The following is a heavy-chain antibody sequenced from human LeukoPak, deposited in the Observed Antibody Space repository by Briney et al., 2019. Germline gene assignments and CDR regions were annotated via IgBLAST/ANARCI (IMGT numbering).Heavy chain of an antibody. Sequence: SVKVSCKASGGTFSSYAISWVRQAPGQGLEWMGGIIPIFGTANYAQKFQGRVTITADESTSTAYMELSSLRSEDTAVYYCAFPTDYGDPGGAFDIWGQGTMVTVSS. V-gene: IGHV1-69*01. CDR3: AFPTDYGDPGGAFDI. D-gene: IGHD4-17*01. CDR2: IIPIFGTA. CDR1: GGTFSSYA. J-gene: IGHJ3*02.